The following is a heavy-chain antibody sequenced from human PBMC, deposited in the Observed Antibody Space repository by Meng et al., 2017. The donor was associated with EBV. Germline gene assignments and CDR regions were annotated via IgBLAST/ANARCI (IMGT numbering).Heavy chain of an antibody. J-gene: IGHJ5*02. Sequence: LQLRESGPGLVKPSETLSLPCTVSGGSISSSSYYWGWIRQPPGKGLEWIGSIYYSGSTYYNPSLKSRVTISVDTSKNQFSLKLSSVTAADTAVYYCARVVATIFTNWFDPWGQGTLVTVSS. CDR3: ARVVATIFTNWFDP. CDR1: GGSISSSSYY. V-gene: IGHV4-39*07. CDR2: IYYSGST. D-gene: IGHD5-12*01.